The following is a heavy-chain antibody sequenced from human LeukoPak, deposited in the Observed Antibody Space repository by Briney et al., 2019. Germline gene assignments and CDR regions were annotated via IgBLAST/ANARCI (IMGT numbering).Heavy chain of an antibody. D-gene: IGHD2-2*02. V-gene: IGHV1-2*02. CDR1: GHTFTGYY. CDR2: INPNSGGT. Sequence: ASVKVSCKAPGHTFTGYYMHWVRQAPGQGLEWMGWINPNSGGTNYAQKFQGRVTMTRDTSISTAYMELSRLRSDDTAVYYCAREEYHCSSTSCYRSNDYWGQGTLVTVSS. CDR3: AREEYHCSSTSCYRSNDY. J-gene: IGHJ4*02.